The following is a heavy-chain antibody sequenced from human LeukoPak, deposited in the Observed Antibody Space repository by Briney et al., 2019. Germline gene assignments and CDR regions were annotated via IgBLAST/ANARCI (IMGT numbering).Heavy chain of an antibody. Sequence: SETLSLTCAVYGGSFSGYYWSWIRQPPGKGLEWIGEINHSGSTNYNPSLKSRVTISVDTSKNQFSLKLSSVTAADTAVYYCARHGCDVLLTVCMDVWGQGTTVTVSS. CDR2: INHSGST. CDR3: ARHGCDVLLTVCMDV. CDR1: GGSFSGYY. J-gene: IGHJ6*02. D-gene: IGHD2-21*01. V-gene: IGHV4-34*01.